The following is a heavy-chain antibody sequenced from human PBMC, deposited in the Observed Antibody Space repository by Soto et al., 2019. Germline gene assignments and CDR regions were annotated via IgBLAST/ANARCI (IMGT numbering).Heavy chain of an antibody. D-gene: IGHD5-18*01. CDR3: ASSAMDHYYYGMDV. CDR1: GGTFSSYA. J-gene: IGHJ6*02. Sequence: QVQLVQSGAEVKKPGSSVKVSCKSSGGTFSSYAISWVRQARGQGLEWMGGIIPIFGTADYAQKFQGRVTITADESTSTAYMELSSLRSEDTAVYYCASSAMDHYYYGMDVWGQGTTVTVSS. V-gene: IGHV1-69*12. CDR2: IIPIFGTA.